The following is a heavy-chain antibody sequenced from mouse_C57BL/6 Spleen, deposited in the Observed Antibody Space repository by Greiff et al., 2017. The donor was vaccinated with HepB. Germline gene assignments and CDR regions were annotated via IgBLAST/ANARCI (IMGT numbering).Heavy chain of an antibody. CDR2: IYPGDGHT. V-gene: IGHV1-82*01. Sequence: VNLVESGPELVKPGASVKISCKASGYAFSSSWMNWVKQRPGKGLEWIGRIYPGDGHTNYNGKFKGKATLTADKSSSTAYMQLSSLTSEDSSVYSCAIKTAQATYSYFDVWGTGTTVTVSS. J-gene: IGHJ1*03. CDR1: GYAFSSSW. CDR3: AIKTAQATYSYFDV. D-gene: IGHD3-2*02.